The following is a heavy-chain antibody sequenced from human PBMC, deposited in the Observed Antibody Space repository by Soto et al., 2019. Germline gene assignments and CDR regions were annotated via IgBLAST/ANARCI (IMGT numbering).Heavy chain of an antibody. Sequence: ASVKVSCKASGYTFTGYYMHWVRQAPGQGLERMGWINPNSGGTNYAQKFQGRVTMTRDTSISTAYMELSRLRSDDTAVYYCAREDREYYYYYYGMDVWGQGTTVTVSS. CDR2: INPNSGGT. CDR3: AREDREYYYYYYGMDV. V-gene: IGHV1-2*02. D-gene: IGHD3-10*01. CDR1: GYTFTGYY. J-gene: IGHJ6*02.